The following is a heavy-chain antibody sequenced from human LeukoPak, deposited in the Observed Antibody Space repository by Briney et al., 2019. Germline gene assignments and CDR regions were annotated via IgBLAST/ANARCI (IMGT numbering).Heavy chain of an antibody. CDR3: AKAYYYYGSGSYSPVDY. J-gene: IGHJ4*02. Sequence: GGSLRLSCAASGFTLSDYYMSWIRQAPGKGLEWVSYSSSSGSTIYYADSVKGRFAISRDNAKNSLYLQMNSLRAEDTALYYCAKAYYYYGSGSYSPVDYWGQGTLVTVSS. CDR2: SSSSGSTI. CDR1: GFTLSDYY. D-gene: IGHD3-10*01. V-gene: IGHV3-11*01.